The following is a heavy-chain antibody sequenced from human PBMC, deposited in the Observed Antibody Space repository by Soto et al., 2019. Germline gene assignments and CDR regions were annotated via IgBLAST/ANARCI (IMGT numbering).Heavy chain of an antibody. J-gene: IGHJ6*02. CDR2: ISNDGNKK. D-gene: IGHD2-21*02. Sequence: QLQLVESGGGVVQPGRSMRLSCATSVFTFRSYGMHWVRQAPGKGLEWLAVISNDGNKKFFADSMKGRLTLSRDNARNTVYLQINSLRAEDTAVYFCGKDTLDCSGGDCPLYYYYGMDVWGQGTTVAVSS. CDR3: GKDTLDCSGGDCPLYYYYGMDV. V-gene: IGHV3-30*18. CDR1: VFTFRSYG.